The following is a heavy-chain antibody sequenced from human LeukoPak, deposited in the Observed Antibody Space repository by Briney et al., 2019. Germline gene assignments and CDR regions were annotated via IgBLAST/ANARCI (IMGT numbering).Heavy chain of an antibody. V-gene: IGHV3-23*01. Sequence: GGSLRLSCAASGFTFSSYAMSWVRQAPGKGLEWVSAISGSGGSTYYADSVKGRFTISRDNSKNTLYLQMNSLRVEDAAVYYCARAPVTSCRGAYCYPFDYWGQGTLVTVSS. D-gene: IGHD2-21*01. CDR1: GFTFSSYA. CDR2: ISGSGGST. CDR3: ARAPVTSCRGAYCYPFDY. J-gene: IGHJ4*02.